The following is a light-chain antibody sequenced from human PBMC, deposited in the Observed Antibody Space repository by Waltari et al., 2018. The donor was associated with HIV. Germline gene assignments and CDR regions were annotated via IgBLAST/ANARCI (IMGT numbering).Light chain of an antibody. CDR2: DAS. CDR1: QGISSA. V-gene: IGKV1-13*02. Sequence: AIQLTQSPSSLSASVGDRVTITCRASQGISSALAWYQQKPGKAPKLLIYDASSLGSGVPSRFSCSGSGTDFTLTVNSLQPEDFATYYCQQFNSYPRTFGLGTRVEIK. J-gene: IGKJ1*01. CDR3: QQFNSYPRT.